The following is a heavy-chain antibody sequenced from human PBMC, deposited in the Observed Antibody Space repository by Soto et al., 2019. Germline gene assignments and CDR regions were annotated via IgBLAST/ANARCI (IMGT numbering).Heavy chain of an antibody. CDR2: ISDDGSNK. D-gene: IGHD4-17*01. CDR3: VRGAVTKPRPKGLWTFSPQLVPHYFDS. CDR1: GFTFSSST. J-gene: IGHJ4*02. V-gene: IGHV3-30-3*01. Sequence: QVHLVESGGGVVQPGGSLRLSCAVSGFTFSSSTLHWVRQAPGRGLEWVAVISDDGSNKYYADSVKGRFTISRDNSKNTLYLQMNNLRPEDTTVYYCVRGAVTKPRPKGLWTFSPQLVPHYFDSWGQGTLVIVSS.